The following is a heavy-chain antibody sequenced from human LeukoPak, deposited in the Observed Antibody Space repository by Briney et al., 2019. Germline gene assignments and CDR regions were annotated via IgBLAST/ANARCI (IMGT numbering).Heavy chain of an antibody. CDR3: ARTIPPPVVVAALLGWGWFDP. CDR1: GFTFSSYW. D-gene: IGHD2-15*01. V-gene: IGHV3-7*01. Sequence: GGSLRLSCAASGFTFSSYWMSWVRQAPGKGLEWVANIKQDGSEKYYVDSVKGRFTISRDNAKNSLYLQMNSLRAEDTAVYYCARTIPPPVVVAALLGWGWFDPWGQGTLVTVSS. CDR2: IKQDGSEK. J-gene: IGHJ5*02.